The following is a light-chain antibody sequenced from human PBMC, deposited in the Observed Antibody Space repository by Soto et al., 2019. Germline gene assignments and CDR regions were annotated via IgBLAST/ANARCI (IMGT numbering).Light chain of an antibody. J-gene: IGKJ4*01. CDR1: QDISNY. Sequence: DIQMTQSPSSLSASVGDRVTITCQASQDISNYLNWYQQKPGKAPKLLIYDASNLETGVPSRFSGSGSGTDFTFTISSLQPEDIATYYGQQYDNLPLTCGGGTKVEIK. V-gene: IGKV1-33*01. CDR2: DAS. CDR3: QQYDNLPLT.